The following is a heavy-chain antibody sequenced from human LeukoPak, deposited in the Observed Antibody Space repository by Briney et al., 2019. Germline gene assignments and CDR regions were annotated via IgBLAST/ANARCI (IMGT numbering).Heavy chain of an antibody. D-gene: IGHD6-13*01. J-gene: IGHJ4*02. CDR1: GYSINNGYY. V-gene: IGHV4-38-2*02. Sequence: SETLSLTCTVSGYSINNGYYWGWIRQPPGKGLEWIGSIYHSGSTYYKASLKSRVTISVDTSKNQFSLKLSSVTAADTAVYYCARDGTGYSSSWYDYWGQGTLVTVSS. CDR3: ARDGTGYSSSWYDY. CDR2: IYHSGST.